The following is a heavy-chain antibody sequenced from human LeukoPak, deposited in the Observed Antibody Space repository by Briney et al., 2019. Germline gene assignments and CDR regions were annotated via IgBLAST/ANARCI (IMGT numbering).Heavy chain of an antibody. CDR2: IMPILGIA. Sequence: ASVKVSRKASGGTFSSYTISWVRQAPGQGLEWMGRIMPILGIANYAQKFQGRVTITADKSTSTAYMELSSLRSEDTAVYYCAREDYDILTGSVQDYFDYWGQGTLVTVSS. CDR1: GGTFSSYT. D-gene: IGHD3-9*01. CDR3: AREDYDILTGSVQDYFDY. J-gene: IGHJ4*02. V-gene: IGHV1-69*04.